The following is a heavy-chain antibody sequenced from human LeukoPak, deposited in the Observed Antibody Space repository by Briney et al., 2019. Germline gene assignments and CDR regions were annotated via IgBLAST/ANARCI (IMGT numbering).Heavy chain of an antibody. D-gene: IGHD3-10*01. CDR2: INAGNGNT. J-gene: IGHJ4*02. CDR3: VAEITLVRGLYNDF. CDR1: GYTLTSYA. V-gene: IGHV1-3*01. Sequence: ASVKVSCKASGYTLTSYAMHWVRQAPGQRLEWMGWINAGNGNTKYSQKFQGRVTITRDTSASTAYMELSSLRSEDTAVYYCVAEITLVRGLYNDFWGQGTLVTVSS.